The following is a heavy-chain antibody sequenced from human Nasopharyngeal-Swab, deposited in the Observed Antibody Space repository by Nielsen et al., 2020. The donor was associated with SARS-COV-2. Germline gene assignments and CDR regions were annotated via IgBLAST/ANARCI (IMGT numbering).Heavy chain of an antibody. D-gene: IGHD4-23*01. J-gene: IGHJ5*02. CDR3: ARTDYGSTFDP. CDR1: GFTFSSYW. CDR2: IKEDGSDK. V-gene: IGHV3-7*01. Sequence: GESLKISCAASGFTFSSYWMSWVRQAPGKGLEWVANIKEDGSDKYNVDSVKGRFTISRDNAKNSVYLQMNSLRAEDTAVYDCARTDYGSTFDPWGQGTLVTVSS.